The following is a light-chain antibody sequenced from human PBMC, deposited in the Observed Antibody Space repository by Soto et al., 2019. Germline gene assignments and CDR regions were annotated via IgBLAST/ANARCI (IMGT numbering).Light chain of an antibody. CDR2: GAS. CDR1: QSVSSSY. J-gene: IGKJ1*01. V-gene: IGKV3-20*01. Sequence: EIVLTQSPGTLSLSPGERATLSCRASQSVSSSYLAWYQQKPGQAPTLLNYGASSRATGIPDRFSGSGSGTDFTLTISRLEPEDVAVYYCQQYGSSPRTFGQGTKVEIK. CDR3: QQYGSSPRT.